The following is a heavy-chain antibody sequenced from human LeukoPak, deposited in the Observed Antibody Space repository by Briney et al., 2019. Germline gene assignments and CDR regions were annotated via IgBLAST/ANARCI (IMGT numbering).Heavy chain of an antibody. CDR3: ARGVSSGWYRLDI. CDR2: IYYSGST. CDR1: GGSISSYY. D-gene: IGHD6-19*01. Sequence: PSETLSLTCTVSGGSISSYYWSWIRQPPGKGLEWIGYIYYSGSTNYNPSLKSRVTISVDTSKNQLPLMLSSVTAADTAVYYCARGVSSGWYRLDIWGQGTMVTVSS. V-gene: IGHV4-59*01. J-gene: IGHJ3*02.